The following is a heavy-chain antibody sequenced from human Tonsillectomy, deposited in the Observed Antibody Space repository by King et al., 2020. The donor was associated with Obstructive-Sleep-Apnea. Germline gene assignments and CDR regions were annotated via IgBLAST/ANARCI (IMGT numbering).Heavy chain of an antibody. Sequence: QLVQSGGGLVQPGGSLRLSCAASGFTFSSYSMNCVRQAPGEGLEWVSYISSSTITTYYADSGKGRFTISRDNAKNSLYLQMNSLRAEDTAVYYCAREGGAYCSSTSCYPDYWGQGTLVTVSS. CDR2: ISSSTITT. D-gene: IGHD2-2*01. CDR3: AREGGAYCSSTSCYPDY. CDR1: GFTFSSYS. J-gene: IGHJ4*02. V-gene: IGHV3-48*04.